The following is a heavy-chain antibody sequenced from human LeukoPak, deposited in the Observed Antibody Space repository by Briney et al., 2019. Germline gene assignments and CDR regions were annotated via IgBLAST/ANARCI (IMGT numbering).Heavy chain of an antibody. J-gene: IGHJ4*02. V-gene: IGHV3-15*01. Sequence: GGSLRLSCAASGFIFSSAWMSWVRQAPGEGLEWVGHIKTKIDGGTTDYAAPVKGRFTISRDHSENTLYLQMNSLRAEDTALYYCLGYGGNSLWGQGTLVTVPS. D-gene: IGHD4-23*01. CDR1: GFIFSSAW. CDR3: LGYGGNSL. CDR2: IKTKIDGGTT.